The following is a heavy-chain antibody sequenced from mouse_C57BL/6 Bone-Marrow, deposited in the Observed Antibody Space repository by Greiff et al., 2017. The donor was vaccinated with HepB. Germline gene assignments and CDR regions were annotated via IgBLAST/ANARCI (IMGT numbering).Heavy chain of an antibody. V-gene: IGHV1-80*01. D-gene: IGHD1-1*01. CDR1: GYAFSSYW. Sequence: QVQLKESGAELVKPGASVKISCKASGYAFSSYWMNWVKQRPGKGLEWIGQIYPGDGDTNYNGKFKGKATLTADKSSSTAYMQLSSLTSEDSAVYFCARGDTTVVATFSYYFDYWGQGTTLTVSS. CDR2: IYPGDGDT. J-gene: IGHJ2*01. CDR3: ARGDTTVVATFSYYFDY.